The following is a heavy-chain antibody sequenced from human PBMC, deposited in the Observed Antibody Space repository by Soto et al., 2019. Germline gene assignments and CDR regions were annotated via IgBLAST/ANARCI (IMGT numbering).Heavy chain of an antibody. J-gene: IGHJ4*02. D-gene: IGHD3-22*01. Sequence: SETLSLTCAVSGDSISSYYCMWIRQPPGKGLESIGYLYYGRSANYNPSLKSRVTLSVDTSTNQCSLTLSSMTAEDTAVYYCARDREGTMIVVVITWYFDYWGQGTLVTVSS. CDR2: LYYGRSA. CDR3: ARDREGTMIVVVITWYFDY. V-gene: IGHV4-59*01. CDR1: GDSISSYY.